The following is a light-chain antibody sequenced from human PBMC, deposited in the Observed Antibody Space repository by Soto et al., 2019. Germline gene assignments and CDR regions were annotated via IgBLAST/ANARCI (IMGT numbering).Light chain of an antibody. J-gene: IGLJ2*01. V-gene: IGLV2-14*01. Sequence: QSVLTQPASVSGSPGQSIIISCTGTSSDVGAFNYVSWYQQHPGKAPKLLIYEVSNRPSGVSNRFSGSKSGITASLTISGLQPEDEADYYCSSYTTSSTLVVFGGGTKLTVL. CDR3: SSYTTSSTLVV. CDR1: SSDVGAFNY. CDR2: EVS.